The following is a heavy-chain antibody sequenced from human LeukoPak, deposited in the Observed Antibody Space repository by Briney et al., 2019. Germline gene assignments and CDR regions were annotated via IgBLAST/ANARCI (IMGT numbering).Heavy chain of an antibody. D-gene: IGHD6-19*01. V-gene: IGHV3-30*18. J-gene: IGHJ4*02. CDR2: ISYDGSNK. CDR3: AKVWAVAGFVDY. CDR1: GFTFSSYG. Sequence: PGGSLRLSCAASGFTFSSYGMHWVRQAPGKGLEWVAVISYDGSNKYYADSVKGRFTISRDNSKNTLYLQRNSLRAEDTAVYYCAKVWAVAGFVDYWGQGTLVTVSS.